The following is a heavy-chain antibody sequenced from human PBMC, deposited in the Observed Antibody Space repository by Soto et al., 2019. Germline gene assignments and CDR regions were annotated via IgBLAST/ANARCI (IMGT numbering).Heavy chain of an antibody. J-gene: IGHJ6*02. CDR1: GYTFTSYD. CDR2: MNPNSGNT. D-gene: IGHD2-2*01. V-gene: IGHV1-8*01. CDR3: ARDVVVPAAPLMFYYYSGMDV. Sequence: ASVKVSCKASGYTFTSYDINWVRQATGQGLEWMGWMNPNSGNTGYAQKFQGRVTMTRNTSISTAYMELSSLRSEDTAVYYCARDVVVPAAPLMFYYYSGMDVWGQGTTVTVSS.